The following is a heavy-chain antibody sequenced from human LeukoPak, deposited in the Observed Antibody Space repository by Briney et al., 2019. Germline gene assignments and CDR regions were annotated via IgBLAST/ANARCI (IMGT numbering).Heavy chain of an antibody. V-gene: IGHV1-2*02. CDR2: INPNSGGT. Sequence: ASVKVSCKTSGYTFSTYGLTWARQAPGQGLEWMGWINPNSGGTNYAQKFQGRVTMTRDTSISTAYMELSRLRSDDTAVYYCASRYGSGSPNFDYWGQGTLVTVSS. CDR1: GYTFSTYG. CDR3: ASRYGSGSPNFDY. J-gene: IGHJ4*02. D-gene: IGHD3-10*01.